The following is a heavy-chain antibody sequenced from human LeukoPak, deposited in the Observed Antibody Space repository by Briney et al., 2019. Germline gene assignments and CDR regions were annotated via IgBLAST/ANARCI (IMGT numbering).Heavy chain of an antibody. CDR1: GGTFSSYA. CDR2: IIPIFGIA. V-gene: IGHV1-69*04. Sequence: GASVKVSCKASGGTFSSYAISWVRQAPGQGLEWMGRIIPIFGIANYAQKFQGRVTITADKSTSTAYMELSSLRSEDTAMYYCASGEINPFDYWGQGTLVTVSS. J-gene: IGHJ4*02. CDR3: ASGEINPFDY. D-gene: IGHD4-17*01.